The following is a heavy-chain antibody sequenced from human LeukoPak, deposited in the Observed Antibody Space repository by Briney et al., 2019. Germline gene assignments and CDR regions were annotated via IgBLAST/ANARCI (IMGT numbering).Heavy chain of an antibody. CDR2: ISAYNGNT. CDR1: GYTFTSYG. D-gene: IGHD5-18*01. J-gene: IGHJ4*02. CDR3: ARDELSHGYSYGFDY. Sequence: ASVKVSCKASGYTFTSYGISWVRQAPGQGLEWMGWISAYNGNTNYAQKLQGRVTMTTDTSTSTAYMELRSLRSDDTAVYYCARDELSHGYSYGFDYWGQGTLVTVSS. V-gene: IGHV1-18*01.